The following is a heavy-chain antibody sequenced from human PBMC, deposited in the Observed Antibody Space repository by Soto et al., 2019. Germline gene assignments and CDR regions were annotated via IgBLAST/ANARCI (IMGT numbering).Heavy chain of an antibody. CDR3: ARDVFGSSDFDDH. J-gene: IGHJ4*02. Sequence: QVLLVESGGGVVQPGRSLRLSCAASEFPFSSNGMHWVRQAPGKGLEWVALIWYDGSNKYYADSVKGRFTISRDNSKNTLYRQMNSLRAEDTAVYYCARDVFGSSDFDDHWGQGTLVTVSS. CDR2: IWYDGSNK. D-gene: IGHD6-13*01. V-gene: IGHV3-33*01. CDR1: EFPFSSNG.